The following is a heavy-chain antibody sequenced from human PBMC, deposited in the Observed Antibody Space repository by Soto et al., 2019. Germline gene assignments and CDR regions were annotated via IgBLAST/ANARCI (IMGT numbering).Heavy chain of an antibody. CDR2: TSFDGSNK. J-gene: IGHJ6*02. CDR3: AKSPDYYYYYGMDV. CDR1: GFTFSSYG. Sequence: QVQLVESGGGVVQPGRSLRLSCAASGFTFSSYGMHWVRQAPGKGLEWVAVTSFDGSNKYYADSVKSRLTISRDNSKSTLYLQMNSLRAEDTAVYYCAKSPDYYYYYGMDVWGQGTTVTVSS. V-gene: IGHV3-30*18.